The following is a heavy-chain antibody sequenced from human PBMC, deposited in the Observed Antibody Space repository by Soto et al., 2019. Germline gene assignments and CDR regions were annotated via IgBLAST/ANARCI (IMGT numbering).Heavy chain of an antibody. V-gene: IGHV4-34*01. Sequence: RSLTCAVYGGFLSESYWTWIRQPPGKGLEWIGEINHVGGTNYNPSLKSRVTMSVDTSQNQFSLRQISVTAADTAMYFCVRIRYQLPSSVLWLDPWGQGTPVTVSS. CDR1: GGFLSESY. CDR2: INHVGGT. D-gene: IGHD3-16*01. CDR3: VRIRYQLPSSVLWLDP. J-gene: IGHJ5*02.